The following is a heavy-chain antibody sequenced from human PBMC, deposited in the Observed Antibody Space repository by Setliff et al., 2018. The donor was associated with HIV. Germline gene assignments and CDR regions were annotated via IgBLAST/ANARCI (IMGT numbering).Heavy chain of an antibody. CDR2: ISSGSSYI. V-gene: IGHV3-21*01. J-gene: IGHJ4*02. CDR1: GFTFSSYS. CDR3: ARAGVYYDSSGYCIDY. Sequence: GESLRLSCAASGFTFSSYSMNWVRQAPGKGLERVSSISSGSSYIYYAESVKGRFTISRDNAKNSLYLQMNSLRAEDTAVYYCARAGVYYDSSGYCIDYWGQGTLVTVSS. D-gene: IGHD3-22*01.